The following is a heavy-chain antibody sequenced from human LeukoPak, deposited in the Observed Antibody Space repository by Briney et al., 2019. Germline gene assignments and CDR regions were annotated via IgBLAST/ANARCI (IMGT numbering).Heavy chain of an antibody. J-gene: IGHJ6*02. CDR3: ARGRAISVVLYYYYGMDV. CDR1: GYTFTSYD. D-gene: IGHD4-23*01. V-gene: IGHV1-8*01. CDR2: MNPNSGNT. Sequence: ASLKVSCKASGYTFTSYDINWVRQTTGQGREWMGWMNPNSGNTGYAQKSQGRVTMTRNTSISTAYLELSSLRSEDTAVYYCARGRAISVVLYYYYGMDVWGQGTTVTVSS.